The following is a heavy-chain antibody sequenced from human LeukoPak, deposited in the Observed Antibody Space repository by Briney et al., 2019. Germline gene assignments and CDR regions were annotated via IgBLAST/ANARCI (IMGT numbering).Heavy chain of an antibody. J-gene: IGHJ4*02. Sequence: GRSLRLSCAASGFTFDDYAMHWVRQAPGKGLEWVSGISWNSGSIGYADSVKGRFTISRDNAKNSLYLQMNSLRAEDMALYYCARGIGRFDYWGQGTLVTVSS. CDR1: GFTFDDYA. CDR3: ARGIGRFDY. CDR2: ISWNSGSI. V-gene: IGHV3-9*03.